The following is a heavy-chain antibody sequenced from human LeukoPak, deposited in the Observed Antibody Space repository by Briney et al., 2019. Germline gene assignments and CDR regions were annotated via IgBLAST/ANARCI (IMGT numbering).Heavy chain of an antibody. D-gene: IGHD3-10*01. V-gene: IGHV4-39*01. J-gene: IGHJ3*02. Sequence: SETLSLTCTVSGGSISSNNYYWAWIRQPPGKGLEWIGSVYYGGSTFYSPSLKSRVTISMDTSKNQFSLKLSSVTAADTAVYYCARRSRLVRGDAFDIWGRGTMVTVSS. CDR3: ARRSRLVRGDAFDI. CDR1: GGSISSNNYY. CDR2: VYYGGST.